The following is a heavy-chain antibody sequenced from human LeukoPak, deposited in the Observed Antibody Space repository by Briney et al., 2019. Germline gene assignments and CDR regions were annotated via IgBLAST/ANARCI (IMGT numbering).Heavy chain of an antibody. CDR1: GFTFSDYY. D-gene: IGHD3-3*01. Sequence: GGSLRLSCAASGFTFSDYYMSWIRQAPGKGLEWVSYISSSGSTIYYADSVKGRFTISRDNAKNSLYLQMNSLRAEDTAVYYCARDREWLLETYDAFDIWGQGTMVTVSS. CDR3: ARDREWLLETYDAFDI. CDR2: ISSSGSTI. V-gene: IGHV3-11*04. J-gene: IGHJ3*02.